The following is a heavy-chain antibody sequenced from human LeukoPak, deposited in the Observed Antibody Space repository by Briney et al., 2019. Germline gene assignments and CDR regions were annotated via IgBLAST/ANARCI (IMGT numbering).Heavy chain of an antibody. D-gene: IGHD6-19*01. CDR2: IRYDGSNK. Sequence: GGSLRLSCVTFGITFSSYGMHWVRQAPGKGLEWVAFIRYDGSNKYYADSVKGRFTISRDNSKNTLYLQMNSLRAEDTAVYYCAKDNGSSGWYRTGFDPWGQGTLVTVS. J-gene: IGHJ5*02. V-gene: IGHV3-30*02. CDR1: GITFSSYG. CDR3: AKDNGSSGWYRTGFDP.